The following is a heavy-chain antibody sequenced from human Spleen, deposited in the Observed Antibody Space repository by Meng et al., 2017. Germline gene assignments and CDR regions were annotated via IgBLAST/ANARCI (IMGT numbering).Heavy chain of an antibody. CDR2: IYTSGST. Sequence: SETLSLTCTVSGGSISSGSYYWSWIRQPAGKGLEWIGRIYTSGSTNYNPSLKSRVTMSVDTSKNQFSLKLSSVTAADTAVYYCARDRPRDIVVVTAIGGFDYWGQGTLVTVSS. V-gene: IGHV4-61*02. CDR1: GGSISSGSYY. J-gene: IGHJ4*02. CDR3: ARDRPRDIVVVTAIGGFDY. D-gene: IGHD2-21*02.